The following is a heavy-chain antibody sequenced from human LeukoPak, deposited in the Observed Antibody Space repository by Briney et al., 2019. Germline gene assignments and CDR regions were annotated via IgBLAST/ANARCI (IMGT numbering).Heavy chain of an antibody. V-gene: IGHV1-2*02. Sequence: SVKVSRQTSGYTLCELYLNWGRQAPGQGLEWMGWINPYSGALISAQSLQGRLTMTWDTSTGTAYMELTRLTSDDTAVYYCATATVTHTRDPWGQGTLVTVSS. J-gene: IGHJ5*02. CDR2: INPYSGAL. CDR3: ATATVTHTRDP. D-gene: IGHD1-1*01. CDR1: GYTLCELY.